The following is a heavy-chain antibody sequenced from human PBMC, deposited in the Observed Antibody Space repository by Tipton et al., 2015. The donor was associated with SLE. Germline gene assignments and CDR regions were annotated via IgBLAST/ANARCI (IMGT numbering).Heavy chain of an antibody. Sequence: TLSLTCTVSGGSISSSSYYWGWIRQPPGKGLEWVGTSYYRGKTFYNPSLQSRVTISLDTSKNQFSLRLSSVTAADTAVYYCARGYYYDTTGYRSWMDPWGQGTLVTVSS. CDR3: ARGYYYDTTGYRSWMDP. CDR2: SYYRGKT. D-gene: IGHD3-22*01. J-gene: IGHJ5*02. V-gene: IGHV4-39*07. CDR1: GGSISSSSYY.